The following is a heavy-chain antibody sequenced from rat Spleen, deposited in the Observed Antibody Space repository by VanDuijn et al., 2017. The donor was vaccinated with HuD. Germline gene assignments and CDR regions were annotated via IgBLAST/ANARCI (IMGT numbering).Heavy chain of an antibody. J-gene: IGHJ2*01. Sequence: VQLVESGGGLVQPGRSLKLSCSASGFTFSSYGMHWIRQAPGKGLDWVAYISISSGTVYADAVKERFTISRDNAKNTLYLQLNSLKSEDTAIYYCARDPSNYGGYRFDYWGHGVMVTVSS. CDR3: ARDPSNYGGYRFDY. CDR2: ISISSGT. CDR1: GFTFSSYG. D-gene: IGHD1-11*01. V-gene: IGHV5-62*01.